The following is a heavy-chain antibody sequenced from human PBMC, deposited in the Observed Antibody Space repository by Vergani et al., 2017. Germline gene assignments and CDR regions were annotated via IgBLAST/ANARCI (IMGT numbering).Heavy chain of an antibody. V-gene: IGHV1-24*01. CDR1: GYPLTELS. CDR3: ATPAGQLGRPHIDY. Sequence: QVQLVQSGAEVKKPGASVKVSCKVSGYPLTELSMHWVRQAPGKGLEWMGGFDPEDGKTIYAQKFQGRVTMTEDTSTDTAFMELSSLRSEDTAVYYCATPAGQLGRPHIDYWGQGTLVTVSS. CDR2: FDPEDGKT. D-gene: IGHD6-6*01. J-gene: IGHJ4*02.